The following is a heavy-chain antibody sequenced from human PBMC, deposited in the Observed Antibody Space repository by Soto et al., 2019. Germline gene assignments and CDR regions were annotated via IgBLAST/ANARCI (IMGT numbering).Heavy chain of an antibody. J-gene: IGHJ6*02. V-gene: IGHV3-33*01. Sequence: PGGSLRLSCAASGFTFSSYGMHWVRQAPGKGLEWVAVIWYDGSNKYYADSVKGRFTISRDNSKNTLYLQMNSLRAEDTAVYYFARGDTPRPEMDVWGQGTTVTVSS. CDR1: GFTFSSYG. CDR2: IWYDGSNK. D-gene: IGHD2-15*01. CDR3: ARGDTPRPEMDV.